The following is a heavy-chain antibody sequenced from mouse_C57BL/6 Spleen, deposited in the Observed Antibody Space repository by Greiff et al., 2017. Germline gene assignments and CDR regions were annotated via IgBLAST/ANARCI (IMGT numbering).Heavy chain of an antibody. Sequence: QVQLQQSGPELVKPGASVKISCKASGYAFSSSWMNWVKQRPGKGLEWIGRIYPGDGDTTYNGKFKGKATLTADKSSSTAYMQLSSLTSEDSAVYFCARGYGPAWFAYWGQGTLVTVSA. CDR3: ARGYGPAWFAY. CDR1: GYAFSSSW. V-gene: IGHV1-82*01. CDR2: IYPGDGDT. J-gene: IGHJ3*01. D-gene: IGHD2-10*02.